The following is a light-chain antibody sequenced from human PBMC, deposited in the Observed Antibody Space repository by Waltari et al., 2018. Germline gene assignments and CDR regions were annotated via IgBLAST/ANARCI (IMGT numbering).Light chain of an antibody. CDR1: SLRSYY. CDR2: GKN. Sequence: SSELTQDPAVSVAWAQTVRITCQGDSLRSYYASWYQQKPGKATVLVIYGKNTQPSGTPDRFSGLSSGNKASLNIAGDQAEDEADYCCTSRDSSGNPLVFGGGTKLTVL. V-gene: IGLV3-19*01. J-gene: IGLJ2*01. CDR3: TSRDSSGNPLV.